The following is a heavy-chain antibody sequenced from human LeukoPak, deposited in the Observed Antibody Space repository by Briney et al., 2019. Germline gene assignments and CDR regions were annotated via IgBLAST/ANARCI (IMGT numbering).Heavy chain of an antibody. CDR3: VLEWLGTGFDY. V-gene: IGHV3-30*03. Sequence: PGGSLRLSCAASGFTFSSYGMHWVRQAPGRGLEWVAVISYDGSNKYYADSVKGRFTISRDNSKNTLYLQMNSLRAEDTAVYYCVLEWLGTGFDYWGQGTLVTVSS. CDR1: GFTFSSYG. J-gene: IGHJ4*02. CDR2: ISYDGSNK. D-gene: IGHD1-7*01.